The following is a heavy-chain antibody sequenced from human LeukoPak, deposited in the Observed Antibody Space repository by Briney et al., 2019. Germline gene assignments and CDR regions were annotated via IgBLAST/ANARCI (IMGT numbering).Heavy chain of an antibody. CDR3: AKQYSGYGYYYFDY. Sequence: GGSLSLSCAASGFTFDDYAMHWVRQAPGKGLEWVSGISWNSGSIGYADSVKGRFTISRDNAKNSLYLQMNSLRAEDTALYYCAKQYSGYGYYYFDYWGQGTLVTVSS. D-gene: IGHD5-12*01. CDR2: ISWNSGSI. J-gene: IGHJ4*02. CDR1: GFTFDDYA. V-gene: IGHV3-9*01.